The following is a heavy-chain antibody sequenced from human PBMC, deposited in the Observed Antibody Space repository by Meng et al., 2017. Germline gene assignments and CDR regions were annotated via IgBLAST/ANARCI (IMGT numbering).Heavy chain of an antibody. J-gene: IGHJ4*02. CDR1: GFTFSSYA. D-gene: IGHD6-19*01. Sequence: GESLKISCAASGFTFSSYAMSWVRRAPGKGLEWVSAISGSGGSTYYADSVKGRFTISRDNSKNTLYLQMNSLRAEDTAVYYCAKELYSNGWSYYFDYWGQGTLVTVSS. CDR2: ISGSGGST. V-gene: IGHV3-23*01. CDR3: AKELYSNGWSYYFDY.